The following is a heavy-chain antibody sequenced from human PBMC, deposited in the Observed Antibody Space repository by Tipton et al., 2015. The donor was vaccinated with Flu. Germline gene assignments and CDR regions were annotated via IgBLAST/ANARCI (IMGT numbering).Heavy chain of an antibody. V-gene: IGHV5-51*01. Sequence: VQLVQSGAEVKEPGESLKISCKGSGYSFTDYWIGWVRQMPGKGLEWTGIIYPGDPDTRYSPSFQGQVTISADKSVTTAYLQWSSLKASDTAMYYCARKYCSSTTCYQALDVWGQGTMVTVSS. CDR2: IYPGDPDT. J-gene: IGHJ3*01. D-gene: IGHD2-2*01. CDR3: ARKYCSSTTCYQALDV. CDR1: GYSFTDYW.